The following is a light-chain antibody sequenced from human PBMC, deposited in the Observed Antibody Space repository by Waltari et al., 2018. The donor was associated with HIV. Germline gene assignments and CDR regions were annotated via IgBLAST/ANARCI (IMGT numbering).Light chain of an antibody. Sequence: SYVLTQPPSVSVAPGKTARITCGGKNIGSKSVHWYQQKPGQAPVLVIYYDSDRPSGIPGRFSGSNSGNTATLTISRVEAGDEADYYCQVWDSSSDLSWVFGGGTKLTVL. J-gene: IGLJ3*02. CDR2: YDS. CDR1: NIGSKS. V-gene: IGLV3-21*04. CDR3: QVWDSSSDLSWV.